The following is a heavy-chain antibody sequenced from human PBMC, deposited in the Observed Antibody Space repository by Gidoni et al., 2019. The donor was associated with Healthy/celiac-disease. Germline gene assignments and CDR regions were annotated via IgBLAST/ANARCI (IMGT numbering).Heavy chain of an antibody. J-gene: IGHJ4*02. CDR3: TKDLVAEPQFDY. CDR1: GFTFSNAW. CDR2: IKSKTEGGTT. Sequence: EVQLLESGGGLVKPGGSLRLSWSPSGFTFSNAWMSWVRQAPGKGLEWVVSIKSKTEGGTTDYAAPVKGRFTISRDDSKNTLYLQMKSLKTEDTAVYYCTKDLVAEPQFDYLGQGTLVTASS. V-gene: IGHV3-15*01. D-gene: IGHD2-8*02.